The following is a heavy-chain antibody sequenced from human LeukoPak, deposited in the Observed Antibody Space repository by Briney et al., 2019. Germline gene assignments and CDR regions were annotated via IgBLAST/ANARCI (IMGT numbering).Heavy chain of an antibody. J-gene: IGHJ4*02. CDR2: INPDNGVT. CDR3: ARPRGYYYDSSGYPLPYYFDY. CDR1: GYTFTGYY. Sequence: ASVKVSCKASGYTFTGYYIHWVRQAPGQGLEWMGWINPDNGVTNYAQKFQGRVTITRDTSISTAYMELRSLRSDDTAVYYCARPRGYYYDSSGYPLPYYFDYWGQGTLVTVSS. V-gene: IGHV1-2*02. D-gene: IGHD3-22*01.